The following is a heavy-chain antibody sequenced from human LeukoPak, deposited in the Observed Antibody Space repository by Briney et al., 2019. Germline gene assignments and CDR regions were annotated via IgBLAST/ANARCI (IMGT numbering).Heavy chain of an antibody. J-gene: IGHJ3*02. D-gene: IGHD2-21*01. CDR2: IYYSGST. CDR3: ARGDVPWRMAFDI. CDR1: GGSISSYY. Sequence: SATLSLTCTVSGGSISSYYWSWIRQPPGKGLEWIGYIYYSGSTNYNPSLKSRVTISVDTSKNQFSLKLSSVTAADTAVYYCARGDVPWRMAFDIWGQGTMVTVSS. V-gene: IGHV4-59*01.